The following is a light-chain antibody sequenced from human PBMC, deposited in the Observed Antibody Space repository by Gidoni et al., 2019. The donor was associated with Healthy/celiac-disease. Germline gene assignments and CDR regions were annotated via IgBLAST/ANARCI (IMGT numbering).Light chain of an antibody. J-gene: IGKJ1*01. CDR2: KAS. V-gene: IGKV1-5*03. Sequence: DIQMTQSPSTLSASVGDRVTIPCRASQSISSWLAWYQQKPGKAPKLLIYKASSLESGVPSRFSGSGSGTEFTLTISSLQPDDFATYYCQQYNSYSQGTFGQXTKVEIK. CDR1: QSISSW. CDR3: QQYNSYSQGT.